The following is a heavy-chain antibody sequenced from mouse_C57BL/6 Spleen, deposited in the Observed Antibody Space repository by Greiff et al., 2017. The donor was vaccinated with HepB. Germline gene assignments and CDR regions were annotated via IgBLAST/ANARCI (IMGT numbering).Heavy chain of an antibody. CDR1: GYTFTSYW. Sequence: VQLQQPGAELVKPGASVKMSCKASGYTFTSYWITWVKQRPGQGLEWIGDIYPGSGSTNYNEKFESKATLTVDTSSSTAYMQLSSLTSEDSAVYYCARLWGLYSNYLAMDYWGQGTSVTVSS. V-gene: IGHV1-55*01. D-gene: IGHD2-5*01. CDR3: ARLWGLYSNYLAMDY. J-gene: IGHJ4*01. CDR2: IYPGSGST.